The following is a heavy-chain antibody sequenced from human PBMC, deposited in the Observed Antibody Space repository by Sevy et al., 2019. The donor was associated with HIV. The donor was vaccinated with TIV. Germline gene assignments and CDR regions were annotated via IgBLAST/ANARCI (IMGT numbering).Heavy chain of an antibody. CDR1: GFTFSSYA. V-gene: IGHV3-30-3*01. CDR3: ARVGGDYVWGSYRV. D-gene: IGHD3-16*02. CDR2: ISYDGSNK. Sequence: GGSLRLSSAASGFTFSSYAMHWVRQAPGKGLEWVAVISYDGSNKYYADSVKGRFTISRDNSKNTLYLQMNSLRAEDTAVYYCARVGGDYVWGSYRVWGQGTLVTVSS. J-gene: IGHJ4*02.